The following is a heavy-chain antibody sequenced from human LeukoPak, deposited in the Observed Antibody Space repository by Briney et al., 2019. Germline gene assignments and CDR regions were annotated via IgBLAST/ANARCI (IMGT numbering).Heavy chain of an antibody. CDR1: GGSFSGYY. V-gene: IGHV4-34*01. Sequence: SETLSLTCAVYGGSFSGYYWSWIRQPPGKGLEWIGEINHSGSTNDNPSLKSRVTISVDTSKNQFSLKLSSVTAADTAVYYCARGRGSGCNYWGQGTLVTVSS. CDR3: ARGRGSGCNY. CDR2: INHSGST. D-gene: IGHD6-19*01. J-gene: IGHJ4*02.